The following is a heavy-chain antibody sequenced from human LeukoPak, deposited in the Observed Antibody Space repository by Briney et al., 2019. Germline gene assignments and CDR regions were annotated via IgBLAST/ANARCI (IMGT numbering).Heavy chain of an antibody. V-gene: IGHV4-39*01. CDR1: GGSISSSSYY. Sequence: SETLSLTCTVSGGSISSSSYYWGWIRQPPGEGLEWIGSIYYSGSTYYNPSLKSRVTISVDTSKNQFCLKLSSVTAADTAVYYCARLRVTTVTTFDYWGQGTLVTVSS. CDR2: IYYSGST. CDR3: ARLRVTTVTTFDY. J-gene: IGHJ4*02. D-gene: IGHD4-17*01.